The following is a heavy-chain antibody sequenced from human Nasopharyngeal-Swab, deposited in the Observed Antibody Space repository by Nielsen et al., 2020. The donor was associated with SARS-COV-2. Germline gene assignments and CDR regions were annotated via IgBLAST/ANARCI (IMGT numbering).Heavy chain of an antibody. J-gene: IGHJ4*02. CDR1: GFTFRGYD. Sequence: GGSLRLSCAASGFTFRGYDMHWVRQGTGKGLEWVSAIGNAGDTYYPGSVKGRFTISRENAKNSLYLQMNSLRAEDTAVYYCARARYWLAASGPFFDYWGQGTLVTVSS. D-gene: IGHD6-13*01. V-gene: IGHV3-13*01. CDR2: IGNAGDT. CDR3: ARARYWLAASGPFFDY.